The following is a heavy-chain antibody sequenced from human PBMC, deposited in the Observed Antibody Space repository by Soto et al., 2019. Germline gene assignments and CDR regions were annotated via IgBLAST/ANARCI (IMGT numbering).Heavy chain of an antibody. V-gene: IGHV1-18*01. CDR3: ARIAIYDILTGPRQNYMDV. Sequence: GASVKVSCKASGYTFTSYGISWVRQAPGQGLDWMGWISAYNGNTNYAQKLQGRVTMTTDTSTSTAYMELRSLRSDDTAVYYCARIAIYDILTGPRQNYMDVWGKGTTVTVSS. D-gene: IGHD3-9*01. CDR1: GYTFTSYG. J-gene: IGHJ6*03. CDR2: ISAYNGNT.